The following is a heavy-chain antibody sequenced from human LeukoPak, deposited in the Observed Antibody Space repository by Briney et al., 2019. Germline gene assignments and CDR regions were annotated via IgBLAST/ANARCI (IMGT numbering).Heavy chain of an antibody. D-gene: IGHD3-22*01. CDR3: ARDPTYYYDSSGPWAY. J-gene: IGHJ4*02. CDR2: IYYTGST. CDR1: GGSISNDY. Sequence: PSETLSLTCTVSGGSISNDYWSWIRQPPGKGLECIGYIYYTGSTNYNPSLKSRVTISVDTSKNQLSLKLSSVTAADSAVYYCARDPTYYYDSSGPWAYWGQGTLVTVSS. V-gene: IGHV4-59*01.